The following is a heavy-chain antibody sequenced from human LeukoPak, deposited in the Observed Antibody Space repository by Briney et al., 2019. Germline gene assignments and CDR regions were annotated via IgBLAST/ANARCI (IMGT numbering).Heavy chain of an antibody. CDR1: GDSISSSSYY. CDR3: ARRDLHIVVVVAASGNWFDP. J-gene: IGHJ5*02. V-gene: IGHV4-39*01. CDR2: IYYTGST. Sequence: PSETLSLTCTVSGDSISSSSYYWGWIRQPPGKGLEWIGSIYYTGSTYYNPSLKSRVTISVDTSKSQFSLKLSSVTAADTALYYCARRDLHIVVVVAASGNWFDPWGQGTLVTVSS. D-gene: IGHD2-15*01.